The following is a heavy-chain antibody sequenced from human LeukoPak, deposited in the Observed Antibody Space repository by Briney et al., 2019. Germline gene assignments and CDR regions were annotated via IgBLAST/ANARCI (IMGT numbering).Heavy chain of an antibody. CDR3: AKLEDYGDTC. CDR2: ISGSGGST. Sequence: PGGSLRLSCAASGFTFTTYGMSWVRQAPGKGLEWVSAISGSGGSTYYAGSVKGRFTISRDNSENTLYLQMSSLRAEDTAVYYCAKLEDYGDTCWGQGTLVTVSS. J-gene: IGHJ4*02. V-gene: IGHV3-23*01. D-gene: IGHD4-17*01. CDR1: GFTFTTYG.